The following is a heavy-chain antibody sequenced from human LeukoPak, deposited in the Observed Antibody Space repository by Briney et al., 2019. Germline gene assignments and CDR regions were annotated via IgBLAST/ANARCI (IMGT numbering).Heavy chain of an antibody. CDR3: AKDQGRRGSSWYCGY. CDR2: IRYDGSNK. D-gene: IGHD6-13*01. V-gene: IGHV3-30*02. Sequence: GSLRLSCAASGFTFSSYGMHWVRQAPGKGLEGVAFIRYDGSNKYYADSVKGRLTISRDNSKNTLYLQMNSLRAEDTAVYYCAKDQGRRGSSWYCGYWGQGTLVTVSS. J-gene: IGHJ4*02. CDR1: GFTFSSYG.